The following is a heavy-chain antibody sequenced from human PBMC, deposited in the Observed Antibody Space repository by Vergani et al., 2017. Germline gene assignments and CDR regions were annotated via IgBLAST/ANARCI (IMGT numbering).Heavy chain of an antibody. J-gene: IGHJ6*03. CDR1: GGSISSGGYY. D-gene: IGHD3-3*01. CDR3: AGLFWSGYYTGRYMDV. Sequence: QVQLQESGPGLVKPSQTLSLTCTVSGGSISSGGYYWSWIRQHPGKGLEWIGYIYYSGSTYYNPSLKSRVTISVDTSKNQFSLKLSSVTAADTAVYYCAGLFWSGYYTGRYMDVWGKGTTVTVSS. CDR2: IYYSGST. V-gene: IGHV4-31*03.